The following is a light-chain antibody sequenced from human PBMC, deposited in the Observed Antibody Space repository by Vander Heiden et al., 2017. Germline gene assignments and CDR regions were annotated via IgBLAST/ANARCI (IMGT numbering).Light chain of an antibody. CDR3: SSYTSSTTM. CDR1: SSYIGGYHF. J-gene: IGLJ3*02. V-gene: IGLV2-14*01. CDR2: DVS. Sequence: QSATVSGPPGQSITISCTETSSYIGGYHFVSWYQQHPGKAPKLMIYDVSNRPSGVSNRFSGSRSGNTASLTISRLQAEDEADYYCSSYTSSTTMFGGGTKVTVL.